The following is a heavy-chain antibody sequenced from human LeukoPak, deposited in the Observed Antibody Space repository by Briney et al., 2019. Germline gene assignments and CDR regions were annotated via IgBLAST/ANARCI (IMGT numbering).Heavy chain of an antibody. J-gene: IGHJ3*02. V-gene: IGHV3-21*01. D-gene: IGHD1-26*01. CDR2: ISSSSSCI. CDR3: ERKDGIVRDPDAFDI. CDR1: GFTFSSYS. Sequence: GGSLRLSCAASGFTFSSYSMNWVRQAPGKGLEWVSSISSSSSCIYYADSVKGRFTISRDKAKNSLYLQMNSLRAEDTAVYYCERKDGIVRDPDAFDIWGQGTMVTVSS.